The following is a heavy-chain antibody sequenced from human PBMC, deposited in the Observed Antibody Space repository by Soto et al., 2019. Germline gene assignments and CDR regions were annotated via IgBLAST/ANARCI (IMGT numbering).Heavy chain of an antibody. CDR3: AGINGGQGDY. J-gene: IGHJ4*02. Sequence: QVQLVESGGGVVQPGRSLRLSCAASGFTFSSYGMHWVRQAPGKGLEWVAVIWYDGSNKYYADSVKGRFTISRDNSKNTLYLQMNSMRAEDTAVYYCAGINGGQGDYWGQGTLVTVSS. V-gene: IGHV3-33*01. CDR1: GFTFSSYG. D-gene: IGHD3-10*01. CDR2: IWYDGSNK.